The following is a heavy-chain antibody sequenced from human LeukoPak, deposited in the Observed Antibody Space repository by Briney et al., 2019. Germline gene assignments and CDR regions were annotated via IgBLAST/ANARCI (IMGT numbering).Heavy chain of an antibody. CDR1: GYTFINYA. Sequence: ASVKVSCEASGYTFINYAMNWVRQAPGQGLEWMGWINTNTGNPTYAQGFTGRFVFSLDASVSTAYLQISSLKAADTAVYYCARDFALGQNWGQGTPVTVSS. CDR2: INTNTGNP. J-gene: IGHJ4*02. D-gene: IGHD2-21*01. V-gene: IGHV7-4-1*02. CDR3: ARDFALGQN.